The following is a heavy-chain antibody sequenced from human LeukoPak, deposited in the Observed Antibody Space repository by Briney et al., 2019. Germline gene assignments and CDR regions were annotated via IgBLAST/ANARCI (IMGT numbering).Heavy chain of an antibody. CDR2: MNPNSGNT. CDR3: ARGHRVRSGSSWPVV. V-gene: IGHV1-8*01. D-gene: IGHD6-13*01. J-gene: IGHJ6*02. CDR1: GYTFTSYD. Sequence: GASVKVSCKASGYTFTSYDINWVRQATGQGLEWMGWMNPNSGNTGYAQKFQGRVIMTRNTSISTAYMELSSLRSEDTAVYYCARGHRVRSGSSWPVVWGQGTTVTVSS.